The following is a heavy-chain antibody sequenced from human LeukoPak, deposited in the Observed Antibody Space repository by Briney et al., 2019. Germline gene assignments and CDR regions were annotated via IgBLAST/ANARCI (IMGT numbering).Heavy chain of an antibody. CDR1: GGSISSYY. V-gene: IGHV4-59*08. D-gene: IGHD3-10*01. J-gene: IGHJ4*02. CDR2: IFYSGNT. Sequence: SETLSLTCTVSGGSISSYYWSWIRQPPGKGLEWIGYIFYSGNTNYNPSLKSRVTISVDTSKNQFSLKLSSVTAADTAVYYCARRRGSGSYLYYFDYWGQGTLVTVSS. CDR3: ARRRGSGSYLYYFDY.